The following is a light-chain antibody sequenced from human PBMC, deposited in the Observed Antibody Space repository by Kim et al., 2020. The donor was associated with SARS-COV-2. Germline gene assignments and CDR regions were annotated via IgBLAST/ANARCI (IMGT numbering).Light chain of an antibody. Sequence: SPGERATLSCRANQTLPSSYLAWYQHKPGQAPRLLIYGAFNRASGIPDRFSGSGSGADFTLNISRLEPEDFAVYYCQQYGRPPLSFGGGTTVDIK. V-gene: IGKV3-20*01. CDR2: GAF. CDR1: QTLPSSY. J-gene: IGKJ4*01. CDR3: QQYGRPPLS.